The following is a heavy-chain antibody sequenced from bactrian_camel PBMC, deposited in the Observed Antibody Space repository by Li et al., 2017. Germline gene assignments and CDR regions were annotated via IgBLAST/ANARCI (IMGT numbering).Heavy chain of an antibody. V-gene: IGHV3S1*01. CDR1: GFTLSTYG. CDR2: SISSGGTT. CDR3: ALAIRWTDFGY. D-gene: IGHD6*01. J-gene: IGHJ6*01. Sequence: HVQLVESGGGLVQPGGSLRLFCAASGFTLSTYGMSWVRQAPGKGLEWVSSISSGGTTWYAPSMKGRFTISRDNAKNTLYLQLNSLKTEDTAMYYCALAIRWTDFGYWGQGTQVTVS.